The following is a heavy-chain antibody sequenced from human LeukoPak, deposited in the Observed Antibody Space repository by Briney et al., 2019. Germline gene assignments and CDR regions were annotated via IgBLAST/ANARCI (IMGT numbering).Heavy chain of an antibody. CDR1: GASFSAYY. CDR2: IYHSGST. Sequence: SETLSLTCTVSGASFSAYYWSWIRQPPGRGLEWIGYIYHSGSTNYNPSLKSRVSMSVDTSKNQFSLKLSSVTAADTAVYYCARHGGYDPFDYWGQGTLVTVSS. J-gene: IGHJ4*02. V-gene: IGHV4-59*08. D-gene: IGHD3-3*01. CDR3: ARHGGYDPFDY.